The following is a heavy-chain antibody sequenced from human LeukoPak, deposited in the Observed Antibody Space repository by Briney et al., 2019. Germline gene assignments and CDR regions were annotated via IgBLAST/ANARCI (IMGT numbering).Heavy chain of an antibody. CDR1: GGSISSGSYY. CDR3: ARGRGFGESDYYYYMDV. Sequence: SGTLSLTCTVSGGSISSGSYYWSWIRQPAGKGLEWIGRIYTSGSTNYNPSLKSRVTISVDTSKNQFSLKLSSVTAADTAVYYCARGRGFGESDYYYYMDVWGKGTTVTISS. CDR2: IYTSGST. J-gene: IGHJ6*03. D-gene: IGHD3-10*01. V-gene: IGHV4-61*02.